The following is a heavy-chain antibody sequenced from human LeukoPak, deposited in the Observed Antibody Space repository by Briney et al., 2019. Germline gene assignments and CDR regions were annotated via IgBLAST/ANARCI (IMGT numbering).Heavy chain of an antibody. CDR1: GFTFSSYG. D-gene: IGHD1-26*01. V-gene: IGHV3-30*03. CDR3: ATWPVGATGDFDY. J-gene: IGHJ4*02. CDR2: ISYDGSNK. Sequence: PGGFLRLSCAASGFTFSSYGMHWVRQAPGKGLEWVAVISYDGSNKYYADSVKGRFIISRDNSKNTLYLQMNSLRAEDTAVYYCATWPVGATGDFDYWGQGTLVTVSS.